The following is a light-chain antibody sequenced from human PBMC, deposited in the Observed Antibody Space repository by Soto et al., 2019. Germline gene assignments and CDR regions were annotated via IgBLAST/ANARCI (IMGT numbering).Light chain of an antibody. CDR1: SSNIGAGYD. V-gene: IGLV1-40*01. CDR2: GNS. CDR3: QSYDSSLSGFYV. J-gene: IGLJ1*01. Sequence: QSVLTQPPSVSGVLGQRVTISCTGSSSNIGAGYDVHWYQQVPGTAPKLLIYGNSNRPSGVPDRFSGSKSGTSASLAITGLQAEDEADYYCQSYDSSLSGFYVFGTGTKVTVL.